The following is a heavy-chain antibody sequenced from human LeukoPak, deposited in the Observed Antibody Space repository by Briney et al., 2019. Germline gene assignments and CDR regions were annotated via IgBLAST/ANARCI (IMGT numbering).Heavy chain of an antibody. CDR1: GGSIRSSSYGSMRSSGYY. CDR3: ARHQLIDWSPAVDN. D-gene: IGHD3-9*01. CDR2: IEFSEST. V-gene: IGHV4-39*01. J-gene: IGHJ4*02. Sequence: SETLSLTCSVSGGSIRSSSYGSMRSSGYYWGWIRQTPGKGLEWIGSIEFSESTYYNPSLKSRVTISVDTSKNHFSLKLSSVTAADTAVYYCARHQLIDWSPAVDNWGQGTLVTVSS.